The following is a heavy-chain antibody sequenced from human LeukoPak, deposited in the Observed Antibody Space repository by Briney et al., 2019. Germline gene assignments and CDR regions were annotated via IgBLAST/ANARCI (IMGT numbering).Heavy chain of an antibody. J-gene: IGHJ3*02. CDR3: AKPEGYCSSTSCSWGAFDI. CDR2: ISGSGGST. D-gene: IGHD2-2*01. V-gene: IGHV3-23*01. Sequence: GGSLRLFCAASGFTFSSYAMSWVRQAPGKGLEWVSAISGSGGSTYYADSVKGRFTISRDNSKNTLYLQMNSLRAEDTAVYYCAKPEGYCSSTSCSWGAFDIWGQGTMVTVSS. CDR1: GFTFSSYA.